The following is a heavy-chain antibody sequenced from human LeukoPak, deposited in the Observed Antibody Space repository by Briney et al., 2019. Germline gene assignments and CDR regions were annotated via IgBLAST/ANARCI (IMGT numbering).Heavy chain of an antibody. Sequence: GGSLRLSCAASGFTSSSYAMSWVRQAPGKGLEWVSAISGSGGSTYYADSVKGRFTISRDNSKNTLYLQMNSLRAEDTAVYYCAKGLGYCSSTSCYQYYFDYWGQGTLVTVSS. CDR1: GFTSSSYA. CDR3: AKGLGYCSSTSCYQYYFDY. D-gene: IGHD2-2*01. CDR2: ISGSGGST. J-gene: IGHJ4*02. V-gene: IGHV3-23*01.